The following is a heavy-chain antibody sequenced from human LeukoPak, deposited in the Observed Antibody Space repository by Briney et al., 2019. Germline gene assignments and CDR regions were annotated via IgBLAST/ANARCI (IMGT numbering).Heavy chain of an antibody. D-gene: IGHD5-18*01. CDR2: ISRSSRYI. CDR1: GFPLRRYR. J-gene: IGHJ4*01. CDR3: ARSNPSYGLDH. Sequence: GGPLSHSCAVSGFPLRRYRMHWLRHAPGGGVEWVASISRSSRYIYYADSVKGRFTISRDNAKNSLYLQMNRRSAEDTAVYYCARSNPSYGLDHWGQGTLVTVSS. V-gene: IGHV3-21*01.